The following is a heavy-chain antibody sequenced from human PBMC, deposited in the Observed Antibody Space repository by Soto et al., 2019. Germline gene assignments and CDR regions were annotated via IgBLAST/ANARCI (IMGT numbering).Heavy chain of an antibody. V-gene: IGHV1-69*08. J-gene: IGHJ3*02. CDR3: ARDLYYDILTGYRDAFDI. D-gene: IGHD3-9*01. CDR1: GGTFSSYT. CDR2: IIPILGIA. Sequence: QVQLVQSGAEVKKPGSSVKVSCKASGGTFSSYTISWVRQAPGQGLEWMGRIIPILGIANYAQKFQGRVTITADKSTSTAYMGQSSLRSEDTAVYYCARDLYYDILTGYRDAFDIWGQGTMVTVSS.